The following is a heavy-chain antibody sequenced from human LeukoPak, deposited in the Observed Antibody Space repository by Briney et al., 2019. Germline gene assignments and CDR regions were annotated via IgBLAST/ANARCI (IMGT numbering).Heavy chain of an antibody. D-gene: IGHD3-9*01. V-gene: IGHV1-2*02. CDR2: INPNSGGT. J-gene: IGHJ4*02. CDR3: ASPRKDLMTGYSTFDY. Sequence: VASVKVSCKASGYTFTGYYMHWVRQAPGQGLEWMGWINPNSGGTNYAQKFQGRVTMTRDTSIGTAYMELSRLRSDDTAVYYCASPRKDLMTGYSTFDYWGQGTLVTVSS. CDR1: GYTFTGYY.